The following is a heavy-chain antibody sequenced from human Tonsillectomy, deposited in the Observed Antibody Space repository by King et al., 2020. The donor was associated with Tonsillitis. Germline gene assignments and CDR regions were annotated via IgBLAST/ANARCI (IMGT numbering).Heavy chain of an antibody. D-gene: IGHD6-6*01. CDR1: GYTFTSYG. V-gene: IGHV1-18*01. Sequence: QLVQSGAEVKKPGASVKVSCKASGYTFTSYGISWVRQAPGQGLEWMGWISAYNGNTNYAQKLQGRVTMTTDTSTRTAYMELRSLRSDDTAVYYCARTVRSTSSLYYYYYMDVGGKGTTVTVSS. CDR2: ISAYNGNT. CDR3: ARTVRSTSSLYYYYYMDV. J-gene: IGHJ6*03.